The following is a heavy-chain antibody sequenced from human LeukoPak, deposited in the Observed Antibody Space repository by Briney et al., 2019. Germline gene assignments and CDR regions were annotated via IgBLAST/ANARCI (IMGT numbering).Heavy chain of an antibody. CDR3: ARGYYYDSSGDNWYFDL. CDR2: INPNSGGT. Sequence: ASVKVSCKASGCTFTGYYMHWVRQAPGQGLEWMGWINPNSGGTNYAQKFQGRVTMTRDTSISTAYMELSRLRSDDTAVYYCARGYYYDSSGDNWYFDLWGRGTLVTVSS. J-gene: IGHJ2*01. V-gene: IGHV1-2*02. D-gene: IGHD3-22*01. CDR1: GCTFTGYY.